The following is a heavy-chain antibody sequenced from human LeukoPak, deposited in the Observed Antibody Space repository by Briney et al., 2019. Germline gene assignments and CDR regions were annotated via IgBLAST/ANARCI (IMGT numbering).Heavy chain of an antibody. Sequence: PSEILSLTCAVYGGSFSGYYWSWIRQPPGKGLEWIGEINHSGSTNYNPSLKSRVTISVDTSKNQFSLKLSSVTAADTAVYYCARGTLSPTATYYFDYWGQGTLVTVSS. CDR2: INHSGST. V-gene: IGHV4-34*01. CDR3: ARGTLSPTATYYFDY. J-gene: IGHJ4*02. CDR1: GGSFSGYY.